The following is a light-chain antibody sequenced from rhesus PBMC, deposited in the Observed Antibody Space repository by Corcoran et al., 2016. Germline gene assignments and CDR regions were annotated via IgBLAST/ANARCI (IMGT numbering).Light chain of an antibody. Sequence: DIQMTQSPSSLSASVGDTVTITCRASQGISSYLAWYQQKPGKAPKPLIYYASNLESGVPSRFSGSGSGTEFTLTISSLQPEDFATDYCQQYNSAPLTFGGGTKVEIK. CDR1: QGISSY. CDR2: YAS. V-gene: IGKV1-37*01. J-gene: IGKJ4*01. CDR3: QQYNSAPLT.